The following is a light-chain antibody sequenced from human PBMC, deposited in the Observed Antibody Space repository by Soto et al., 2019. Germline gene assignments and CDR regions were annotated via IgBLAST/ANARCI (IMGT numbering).Light chain of an antibody. CDR1: QSVSIW. V-gene: IGKV1-5*01. J-gene: IGKJ1*01. Sequence: EIPMTPAPFPPSSSFGGRVTFPCPASQSVSIWLAWYQQKPGKAPKLLISGASTLESGVPSRFSGSGSGTEFTLTISSLQPDDFATYYCQQYKNYLTFGQGTKVDIK. CDR2: GAS. CDR3: QQYKNYLT.